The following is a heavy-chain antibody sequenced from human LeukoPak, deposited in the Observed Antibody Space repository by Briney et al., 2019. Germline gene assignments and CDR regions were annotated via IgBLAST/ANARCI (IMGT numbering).Heavy chain of an antibody. CDR1: GFTFSSYW. CDR2: INGDGSST. Sequence: GGSLRLSCAASGFTFSSYWMHWVRQAPGKGLVWVSRINGDGSSTSYADSVKGRFTISRDNAKNTLYLQMNSLRAEDTAVYYCARDPTYDILTGYTDYWGQGTLVTVSS. D-gene: IGHD3-9*01. J-gene: IGHJ4*02. CDR3: ARDPTYDILTGYTDY. V-gene: IGHV3-74*01.